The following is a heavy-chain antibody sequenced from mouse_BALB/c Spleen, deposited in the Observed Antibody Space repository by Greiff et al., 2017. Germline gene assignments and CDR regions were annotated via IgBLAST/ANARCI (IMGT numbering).Heavy chain of an antibody. CDR1: GYTFTSYW. J-gene: IGHJ2*01. CDR3: TRERDGNGVRYFDY. D-gene: IGHD2-1*01. CDR2: IDPSDSYT. Sequence: QVQLQQPGAELVKPGASVKMSCKASGYTFTSYWMHWVKQRPGQGLEWIGVIDPSDSYTSYNQKFKGKATLTVDTSSSTAYMQLSSLTSEDSAVYYCTRERDGNGVRYFDYWGQGTTLTVSS. V-gene: IGHV1S127*01.